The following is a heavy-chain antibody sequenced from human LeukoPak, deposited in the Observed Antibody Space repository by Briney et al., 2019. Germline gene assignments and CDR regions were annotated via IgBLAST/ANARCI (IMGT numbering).Heavy chain of an antibody. Sequence: GGSLRLSCAASGFTFSSYAMHWVRQAPGKGLEWVSVISYDGSNKYYADSVKGRFTISRDNSKNTLYLQMNSLRAEDTAVYYCARDGNGGYCTNGVCYTFDYWGQGTLVSVSS. D-gene: IGHD2-8*01. CDR3: ARDGNGGYCTNGVCYTFDY. CDR1: GFTFSSYA. J-gene: IGHJ4*02. V-gene: IGHV3-30-3*01. CDR2: ISYDGSNK.